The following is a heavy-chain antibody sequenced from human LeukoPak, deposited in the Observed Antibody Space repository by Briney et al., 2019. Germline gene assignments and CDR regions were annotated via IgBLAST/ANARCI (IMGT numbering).Heavy chain of an antibody. J-gene: IGHJ4*02. CDR2: ISNDGGDT. Sequence: QSGGSLRLSCYTSGFTFNNYPMSWVRQAPGKGLEWVSAISNDGGDTKYADSVKGRFTISRDNSRNTLYLQMKSLRVEDTAIYYCGRDWKLDYWARDPWSPSP. CDR3: GRDWKLDY. V-gene: IGHV3-23*01. D-gene: IGHD1-1*01. CDR1: GFTFNNYP.